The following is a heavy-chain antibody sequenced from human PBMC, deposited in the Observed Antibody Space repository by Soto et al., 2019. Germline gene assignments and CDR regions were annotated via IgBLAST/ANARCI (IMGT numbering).Heavy chain of an antibody. J-gene: IGHJ5*02. D-gene: IGHD6-13*01. CDR1: GGSISSYY. CDR2: IYYSGST. V-gene: IGHV4-59*01. CDR3: ARSSYSSSWYSWGFFDP. Sequence: SETLSLTCTVSGGSISSYYWSWIRQPPGKGLEWIGYIYYSGSTNYNPSLKSRVTISVDTSKNQFSLKLSSVTAADTAVYYCARSSYSSSWYSWGFFDPWGQGTLVTVSS.